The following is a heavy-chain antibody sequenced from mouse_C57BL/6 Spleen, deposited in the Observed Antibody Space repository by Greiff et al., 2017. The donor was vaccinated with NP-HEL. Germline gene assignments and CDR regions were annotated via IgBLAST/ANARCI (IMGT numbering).Heavy chain of an antibody. CDR3: ARATVVTFWYFEV. Sequence: EVQRVESGGGLVKPGGSLKLSCAASGFTFSSYAMSWVRQTPEKRLEWVATISDGGSYTYYPDNVKGRFTISRDNAKNNLYLQMSHLKSEDTAMYYCARATVVTFWYFEVWGTGTTVTVSS. J-gene: IGHJ1*03. D-gene: IGHD1-1*01. V-gene: IGHV5-4*01. CDR1: GFTFSSYA. CDR2: ISDGGSYT.